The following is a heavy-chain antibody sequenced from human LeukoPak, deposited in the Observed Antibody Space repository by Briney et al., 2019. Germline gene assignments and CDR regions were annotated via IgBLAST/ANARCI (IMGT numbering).Heavy chain of an antibody. CDR2: IKNDGSDK. CDR3: ARGYSSGSLFDY. CDR1: GFSFSSSW. V-gene: IGHV3-7*01. Sequence: GGSLKLSCEASGFSFSSSWMTWVRQAPGKGLEWVATIKNDGSDKYYVDSVKGRFTLSIDNAKSSLYLQMNGLRVEDTAVYYCARGYSSGSLFDYWGQGTLVTVSS. J-gene: IGHJ4*02. D-gene: IGHD3-22*01.